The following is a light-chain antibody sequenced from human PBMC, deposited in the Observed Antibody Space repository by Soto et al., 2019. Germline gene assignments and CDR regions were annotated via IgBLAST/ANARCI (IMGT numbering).Light chain of an antibody. CDR3: QQYGSSRT. J-gene: IGKJ1*01. Sequence: EIVLTQSPGTLSLSPGERATLSCRASQSVSSSYLAWYQQKPGQAPRLLIYGASSRATGIPDRFSGSGSGTDFTLTISSREPEEFAVYYCQQYGSSRTFGQGTKVEIK. CDR2: GAS. V-gene: IGKV3-20*01. CDR1: QSVSSSY.